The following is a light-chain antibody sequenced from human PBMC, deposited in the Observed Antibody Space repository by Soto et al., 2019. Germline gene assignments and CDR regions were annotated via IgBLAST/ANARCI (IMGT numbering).Light chain of an antibody. CDR3: SSYTTSSTRV. J-gene: IGLJ1*01. CDR1: SSDVGGYNY. V-gene: IGLV2-14*03. Sequence: QSVLTQPASVSGSPGQSITISCTGTSSDVGGYNYVSWYQHHPGKAPKLMIFDVNNRPSGVSNRFSGSKSGNTASLTISGLQAEDEADYYCSSYTTSSTRVFGPGTKVTVL. CDR2: DVN.